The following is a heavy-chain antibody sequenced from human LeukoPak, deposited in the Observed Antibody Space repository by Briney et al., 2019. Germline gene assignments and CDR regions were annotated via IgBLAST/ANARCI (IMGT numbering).Heavy chain of an antibody. D-gene: IGHD3-22*01. CDR2: INPRGGST. Sequence: AASVKVSCKASGGTFSNYGISWVRQAPGQGLEWMGIINPRGGSTSYAQKFQGRVTMTRDTSTSTVYMELSSLRSEDTAVYYCARHPSNYYDSSGYFGCFDPWGQGTLVTVSS. J-gene: IGHJ5*02. V-gene: IGHV1-46*01. CDR3: ARHPSNYYDSSGYFGCFDP. CDR1: GGTFSNYG.